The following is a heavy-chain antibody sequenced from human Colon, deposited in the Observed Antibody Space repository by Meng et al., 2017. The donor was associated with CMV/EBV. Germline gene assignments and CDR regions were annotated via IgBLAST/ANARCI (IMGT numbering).Heavy chain of an antibody. CDR3: ARDPFIKAFDI. CDR1: GFTFSSYA. CDR2: IKEDGSEK. J-gene: IGHJ3*02. V-gene: IGHV3-7*01. Sequence: GGSLRLSCAASGFTFSSYAMTWVRQAPGRGLELVAHIKEDGSEKYFVGSVKGRFTISRDNAKNSLYLQMNSLRAEDTAVYYCARDPFIKAFDIWGQGTMVTVSS.